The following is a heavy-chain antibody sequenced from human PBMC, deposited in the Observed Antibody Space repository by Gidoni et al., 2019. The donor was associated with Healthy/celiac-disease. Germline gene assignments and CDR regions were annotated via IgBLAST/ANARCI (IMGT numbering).Heavy chain of an antibody. Sequence: QVQLVQSGAAVTKPGSSVKVSCKASGYTFTSYYMHWVRQAPGQGLEWMGIINPSGGSTSYAQKFQGRVTMTRATSTSTVYMELSSLRSEDTAVYYCARFGVTTEGTYYYYYYGMDVWGQGTTVTVSS. D-gene: IGHD3-3*01. V-gene: IGHV1-46*01. CDR1: GYTFTSYY. CDR2: INPSGGST. J-gene: IGHJ6*02. CDR3: ARFGVTTEGTYYYYYYGMDV.